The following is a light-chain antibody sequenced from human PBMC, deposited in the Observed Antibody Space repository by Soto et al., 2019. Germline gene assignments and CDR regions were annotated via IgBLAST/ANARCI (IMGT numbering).Light chain of an antibody. CDR2: DAS. CDR3: QQRSNWAT. J-gene: IGKJ3*01. CDR1: QSVLYSSNNKNN. Sequence: IVITQSPDSLAFSLGERATINCKSSQSVLYSSNNKNNLACYQQKPGQAPRLLIYDASNRATGIPARFSGSGSVTDFTLTISSLEPEDFAVYYCQQRSNWATFGPGTKVDIK. V-gene: IGKV3-11*01.